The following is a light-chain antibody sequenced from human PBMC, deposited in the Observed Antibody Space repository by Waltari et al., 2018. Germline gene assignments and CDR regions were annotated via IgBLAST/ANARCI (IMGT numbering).Light chain of an antibody. Sequence: EIVLTQSPGTLSLSPGERATLPCRASQSVINNYLAWYQQKPGKAPSLLIYAASRRDVGVPDRFSGSGSGTDFTLTISRLEPEDFAIFYCQQYGVSPYTFGQGTKLEV. CDR2: AAS. J-gene: IGKJ2*01. V-gene: IGKV3-20*01. CDR1: QSVINNY. CDR3: QQYGVSPYT.